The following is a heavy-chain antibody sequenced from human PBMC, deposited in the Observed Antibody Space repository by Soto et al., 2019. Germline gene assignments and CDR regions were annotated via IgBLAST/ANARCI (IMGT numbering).Heavy chain of an antibody. CDR2: IYYSGST. D-gene: IGHD1-26*01. Sequence: SETLSLTCTVSGGSISTYYWSWIRQPPGKGLEWIGYIYYSGSTSYNPSLKSRVTISVDTSKNQFSLKLSSVTAADTAVYYCARLQAGLWEPDPNWGQGTLVTVSS. CDR1: GGSISTYY. CDR3: ARLQAGLWEPDPN. J-gene: IGHJ4*02. V-gene: IGHV4-59*08.